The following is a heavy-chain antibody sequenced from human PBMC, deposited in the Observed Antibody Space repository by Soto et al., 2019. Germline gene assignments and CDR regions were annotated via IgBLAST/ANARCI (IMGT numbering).Heavy chain of an antibody. J-gene: IGHJ4*02. V-gene: IGHV3-23*01. CDR2: ISGSRGCT. CDR3: ARHQDSSTWYIYPIDY. D-gene: IGHD6-13*01. Sequence: PGGSLRLSCAASGFTFSTQVMSWVRQAPGKGLEWVSGISGSRGCTYYADSVKGRFAISRDNSKNTLFLQMGSLRADDTAVYYCARHQDSSTWYIYPIDYWGQGTLVTVSS. CDR1: GFTFSTQV.